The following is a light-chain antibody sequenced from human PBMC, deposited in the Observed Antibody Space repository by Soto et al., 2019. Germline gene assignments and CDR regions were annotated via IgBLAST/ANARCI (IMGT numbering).Light chain of an antibody. CDR1: NRDIGAYNL. CDR3: SSYTTTSTLL. V-gene: IGLV2-14*01. Sequence: QSVLTQPASVSGSLGQSITISCTGSNRDIGAYNLVSWYQQYPDTAPKLIIYEVRNRPSGASYRFTGSRSGNTASLTISALQADDESTFYCSSYTTTSTLLFGGGTKVTVL. CDR2: EVR. J-gene: IGLJ3*02.